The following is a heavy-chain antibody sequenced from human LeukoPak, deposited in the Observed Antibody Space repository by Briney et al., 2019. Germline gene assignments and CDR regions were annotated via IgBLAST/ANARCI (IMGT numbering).Heavy chain of an antibody. CDR3: ARGYSYGRGKHDY. J-gene: IGHJ4*02. D-gene: IGHD5-18*01. Sequence: ASVKVSCKASGYTFTSYYMHWVRQAPGQGLEWMGIINPSGGSTSYAQKFQGRVTMTRDTSKNQFSLKLSSVTAADTAVYYCARGYSYGRGKHDYWGQGTLVTVSS. V-gene: IGHV1-46*01. CDR1: GYTFTSYY. CDR2: INPSGGST.